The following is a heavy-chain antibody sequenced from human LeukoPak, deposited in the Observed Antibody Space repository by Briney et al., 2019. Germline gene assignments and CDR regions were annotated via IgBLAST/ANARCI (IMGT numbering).Heavy chain of an antibody. Sequence: SVKVSCKASGGTFSSYAISWVRQAPGQGLEWMGGIIPIFGTANYAQKFQGRVTMTRDTSTSTVYMELSSLRSEDTAVYYCARTRSGQLDYWGQGTLVTVSS. D-gene: IGHD2-15*01. CDR3: ARTRSGQLDY. J-gene: IGHJ4*02. CDR1: GGTFSSYA. CDR2: IIPIFGTA. V-gene: IGHV1-69*05.